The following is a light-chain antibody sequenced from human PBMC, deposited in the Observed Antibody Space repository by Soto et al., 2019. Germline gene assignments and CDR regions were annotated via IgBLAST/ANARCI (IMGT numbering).Light chain of an antibody. CDR3: QQYGSSVT. J-gene: IGKJ3*01. V-gene: IGKV3-20*01. CDR2: GAC. CDR1: QSVSSSY. Sequence: EIVLTQSPGTLSLSPGERATLSCRASQSVSSSYLAWYQQKPGQAPRILIYGACSRATGIPDRFSGSGSGTDFTLTISRLEPEDCAVYYCQQYGSSVTFGPWTKVDIK.